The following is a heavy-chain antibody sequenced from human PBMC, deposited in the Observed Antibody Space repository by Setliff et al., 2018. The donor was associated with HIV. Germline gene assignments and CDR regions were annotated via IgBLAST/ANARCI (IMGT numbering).Heavy chain of an antibody. CDR3: AITIVGVTTEMY. V-gene: IGHV4-34*01. D-gene: IGHD2-21*02. Sequence: SETLSLTCAVYGGSFSGYWSWIRQSPGKGLEWLGEINHSGNTHYNPSLQSRVTVSVDTSKPQFSLKMNSVTAADTAVYYCAITIVGVTTEMYWGQGTLVTVSS. CDR1: GGSFSGY. J-gene: IGHJ4*02. CDR2: INHSGNT.